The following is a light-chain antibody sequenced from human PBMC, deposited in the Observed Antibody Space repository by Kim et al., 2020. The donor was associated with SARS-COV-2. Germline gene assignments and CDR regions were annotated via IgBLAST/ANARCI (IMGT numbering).Light chain of an antibody. CDR1: SLRSYY. V-gene: IGLV3-19*01. CDR3: NSRDSNDNVV. Sequence: VALGQTVRITCQGDSLRSYYATWYQQKPAQAPILVIYGKNNRPSGIPDRFSGSSSGNTASLTITGTQAGDEADDYCNSRDSNDNVVFGGGTKLTVL. CDR2: GKN. J-gene: IGLJ2*01.